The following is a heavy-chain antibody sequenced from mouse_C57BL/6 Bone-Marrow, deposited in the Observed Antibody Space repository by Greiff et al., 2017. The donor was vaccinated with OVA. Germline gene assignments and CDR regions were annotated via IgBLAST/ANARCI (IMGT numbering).Heavy chain of an antibody. CDR2: IDPEDGDT. D-gene: IGHD1-1*01. CDR1: GFNIKDYY. V-gene: IGHV14-1*01. CDR3: ASTVVGEGGDY. Sequence: VQLQQSGAELVRPGASVKLSCTASGFNIKDYYMHWVKQRPEQGLEWIGRIDPEDGDTEYAPKFQGKATMTADTSSNTAYLQLSSLTSEDTAVYYCASTVVGEGGDYWGQGTTLTVSS. J-gene: IGHJ2*01.